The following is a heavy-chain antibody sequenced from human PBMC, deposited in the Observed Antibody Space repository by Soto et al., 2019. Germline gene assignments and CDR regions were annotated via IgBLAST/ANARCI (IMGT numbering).Heavy chain of an antibody. CDR1: GFTFSSYA. CDR2: ISYDGSNK. V-gene: IGHV3-30-3*01. J-gene: IGHJ3*02. CDR3: ARDSYGDYDGDDAFDI. Sequence: QVQLVESGGGVVQPGRSLRLSCAASGFTFSSYAMHWVRQAPGRGLEWVAVISYDGSNKYYADSVKGRFTISRDNSKNPLYLQMNSLRAEDTAVYYCARDSYGDYDGDDAFDIWGQGTMVTVSS. D-gene: IGHD4-17*01.